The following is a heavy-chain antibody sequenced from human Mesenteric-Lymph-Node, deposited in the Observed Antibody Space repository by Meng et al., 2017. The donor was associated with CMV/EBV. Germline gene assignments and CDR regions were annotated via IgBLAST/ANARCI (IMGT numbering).Heavy chain of an antibody. V-gene: IGHV3-30-3*01. CDR1: GFIFSSYA. J-gene: IGHJ5*02. CDR3: VKDHLYSNSPLDP. CDR2: ISYDGRNK. D-gene: IGHD6-6*01. Sequence: GESLKISCAASGFIFSSYAMHWVRQAPGKGLEWVAVISYDGRNKYYADSVKGRFTISRDRSKNTLYAQMNSLRAEDTAVYYCVKDHLYSNSPLDPWGQGTLVTVSS.